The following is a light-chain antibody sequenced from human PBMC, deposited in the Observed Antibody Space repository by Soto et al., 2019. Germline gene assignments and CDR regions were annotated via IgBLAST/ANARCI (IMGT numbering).Light chain of an antibody. CDR2: DAS. V-gene: IGKV1-13*02. CDR3: QQYNFYWS. J-gene: IGKJ1*01. CDR1: QGIRID. Sequence: AIQMTQSPSSLSASLGDRVTITCRASQGIRIDLGWYQQKPGKAPKLLIYDASTLESGVPSRFSGSGSGTKFTLTISSLQPDDVGTYSCQQYNFYWSFGQGTKVDI.